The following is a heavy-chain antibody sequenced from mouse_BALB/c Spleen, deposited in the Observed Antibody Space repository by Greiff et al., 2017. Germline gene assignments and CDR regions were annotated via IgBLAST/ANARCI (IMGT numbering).Heavy chain of an antibody. CDR2: ISSGGSYT. V-gene: IGHV5-6*01. Sequence: EVKLVESGGDLVKPGGSLKLSCAASGFTFSSYGMSWVRQTPDKRLEWVATISSGGSYTYYPDSVKGRFTISRDNAKNTLYLQMSSLKSEDTAMYYCARYDYDGWFAYWGQGTLVTVSA. CDR1: GFTFSSYG. J-gene: IGHJ3*01. D-gene: IGHD2-4*01. CDR3: ARYDYDGWFAY.